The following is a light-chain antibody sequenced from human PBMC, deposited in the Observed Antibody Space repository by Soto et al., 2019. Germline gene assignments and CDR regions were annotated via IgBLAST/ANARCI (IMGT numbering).Light chain of an antibody. CDR2: EDT. Sequence: QSALTQPASVSGSPGQSITISCTGTTSDVDGYNFVSWYQQHPGKAPKLMIYEDTHRPSGVSDRLSGSKTGNTASLTISGLQAEDEADYYCSSYTSSSTPWVFGGGTKLTV. CDR3: SSYTSSSTPWV. V-gene: IGLV2-14*01. J-gene: IGLJ3*02. CDR1: TSDVDGYNF.